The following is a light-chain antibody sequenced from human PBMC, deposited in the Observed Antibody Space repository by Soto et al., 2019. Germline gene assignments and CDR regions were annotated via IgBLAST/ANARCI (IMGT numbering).Light chain of an antibody. CDR3: QQYGSSSWT. J-gene: IGKJ1*01. Sequence: EIVLTQSPAILSVSPGERATLSCRASQSISRSLAWYQQKPGQAPRLLIYGASSRATGIPDRFSGSGSGTDFTLTISRLEPEDFAVYYCQQYGSSSWTFGQGTKVDIK. CDR2: GAS. V-gene: IGKV3-20*01. CDR1: QSISRS.